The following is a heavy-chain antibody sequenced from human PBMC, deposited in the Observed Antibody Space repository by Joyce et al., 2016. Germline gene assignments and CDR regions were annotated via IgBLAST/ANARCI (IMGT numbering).Heavy chain of an antibody. J-gene: IGHJ4*02. CDR1: GGTFSRNG. CDR2: IIPLLGTT. Sequence: QVQLVQSGTEVKKPGSSVKVSCKSSGGTFSRNGISWVRQAPGQGLEWVGGIIPLLGTTKYAQKFQGRVTISADRSTSTAYMELSSLRSEDMAVYYCVEGPVAGTGVNYFDYWGQGTLVTVSS. D-gene: IGHD6-19*01. CDR3: VEGPVAGTGVNYFDY. V-gene: IGHV1-69*06.